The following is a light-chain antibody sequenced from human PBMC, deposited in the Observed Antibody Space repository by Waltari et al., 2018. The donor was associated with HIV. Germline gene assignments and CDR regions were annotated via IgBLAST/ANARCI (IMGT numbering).Light chain of an antibody. Sequence: EIVLTQSPGTLSLSLGQRATLSCTTSQSISSTYLAWYQQFRGQAPRLLIFGASRRATGIPDRFSGSGSGTDFTLTISRLEPEDVALYYCQHYGSSLYTFGQGTQLEI. J-gene: IGKJ2*01. CDR1: QSISSTY. CDR3: QHYGSSLYT. V-gene: IGKV3-20*01. CDR2: GAS.